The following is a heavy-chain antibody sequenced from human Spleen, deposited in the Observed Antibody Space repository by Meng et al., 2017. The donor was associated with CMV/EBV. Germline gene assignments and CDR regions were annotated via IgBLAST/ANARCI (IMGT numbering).Heavy chain of an antibody. Sequence: CKASGYRFKSYGVSWVRQAPGKRLEWMGWISGFDGHTNDAPKFQGRVTLTIETSTSTAYMELTSLRSDDTAVYFCARDENGYNGQDFWGQGTLVTVSS. D-gene: IGHD5-24*01. CDR1: GYRFKSYG. V-gene: IGHV1-18*01. J-gene: IGHJ4*02. CDR3: ARDENGYNGQDF. CDR2: ISGFDGHT.